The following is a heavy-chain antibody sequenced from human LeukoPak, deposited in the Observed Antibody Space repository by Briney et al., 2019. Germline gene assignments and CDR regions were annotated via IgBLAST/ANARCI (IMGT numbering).Heavy chain of an antibody. CDR1: GGSISSXX. Sequence: PSETLXLTXTVSGGSISSXXXXXXRQSPGKGLEWXAYXFSXXSTNXXXSLKXXVTIXXXTXKNQFSLKVTSVTAADTAVYYCARGGSYYGNWGQGTLVTVSS. V-gene: IGHV4-59*01. D-gene: IGHD1-26*01. CDR2: XFSXXST. J-gene: IGHJ4*02. CDR3: ARGGSYYGN.